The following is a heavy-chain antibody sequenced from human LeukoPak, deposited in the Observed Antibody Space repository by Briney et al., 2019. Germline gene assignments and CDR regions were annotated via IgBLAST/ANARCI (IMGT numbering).Heavy chain of an antibody. D-gene: IGHD3-22*01. CDR2: ISSSGTSI. V-gene: IGHV3-21*01. Sequence: GGSLRLSCAASGFTFTSYSMNWVRQAPGKGLESVSSISSSGTSIYYADSVKGRFTISRDNAKNSLYLQMNSLRADDTAVYYCAREGNSVYYLRLVWGQGALVTVSS. CDR3: AREGNSVYYLRLV. J-gene: IGHJ4*02. CDR1: GFTFTSYS.